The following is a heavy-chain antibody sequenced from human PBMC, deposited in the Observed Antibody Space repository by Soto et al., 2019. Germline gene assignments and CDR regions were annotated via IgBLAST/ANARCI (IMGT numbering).Heavy chain of an antibody. CDR2: IYPRVGCA. CDR3: ARDEYEICPF. V-gene: IGHV1-2*02. Sequence: ASERVPCKDSRYPFTTYYMQCVRQAPALGIEWMGWIYPRVGCAVYDQKFLGRVTMTRGTSISTDYVDPSGLTSDDTALYYCARDEYEICPFWGQGTLVSVSA. J-gene: IGHJ4*01. CDR1: RYPFTTYY. D-gene: IGHD6-6*01.